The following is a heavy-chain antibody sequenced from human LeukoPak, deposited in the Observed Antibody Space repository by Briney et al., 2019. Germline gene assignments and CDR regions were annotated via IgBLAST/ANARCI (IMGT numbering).Heavy chain of an antibody. Sequence: ASVKVSCKASGYTFTSYFMHWVRQAPGQGLEWVGIINPSGGSTSYAQKFQGRVTITADESTSTAYMELSSLRSEDTAVYYCARDRGGYNQNAFDIWGQGTMVTVSS. CDR1: GYTFTSYF. CDR2: INPSGGST. CDR3: ARDRGGYNQNAFDI. D-gene: IGHD5-24*01. J-gene: IGHJ3*02. V-gene: IGHV1-46*01.